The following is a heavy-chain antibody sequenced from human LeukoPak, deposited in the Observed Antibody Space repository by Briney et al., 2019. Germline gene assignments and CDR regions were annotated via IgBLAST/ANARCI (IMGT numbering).Heavy chain of an antibody. CDR2: INPNSGGT. Sequence: ASVRVSCKASGYTFTGYYMHWVRQAPGQGLEWMGWINPNSGGTNYAQKFQGRVTMTRDTSISTAYMELSRLRSDDTAVYYCARALTYSSSWLYYFDYWGQGTLVTVSS. D-gene: IGHD6-13*01. CDR3: ARALTYSSSWLYYFDY. V-gene: IGHV1-2*02. CDR1: GYTFTGYY. J-gene: IGHJ4*02.